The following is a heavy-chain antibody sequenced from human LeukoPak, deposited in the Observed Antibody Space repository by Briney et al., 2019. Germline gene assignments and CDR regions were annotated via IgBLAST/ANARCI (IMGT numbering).Heavy chain of an antibody. V-gene: IGHV4-39*07. CDR3: ARDIEKAFDI. CDR1: GGSISSSSYY. J-gene: IGHJ3*02. Sequence: SETLSLTCTVSGGSISSSSYYWGWIRQPPGKGLEWIGSIYYSGSTNYNPSLKSRVTISVDTSKNQFSLKLSSVTAADTAVYYCARDIEKAFDIWGQGTMVTVSS. CDR2: IYYSGST. D-gene: IGHD5-24*01.